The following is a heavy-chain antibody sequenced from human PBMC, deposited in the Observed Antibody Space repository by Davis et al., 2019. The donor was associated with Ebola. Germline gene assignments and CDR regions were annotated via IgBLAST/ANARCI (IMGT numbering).Heavy chain of an antibody. V-gene: IGHV1-69*13. CDR2: IIPIFGTA. D-gene: IGHD3-22*01. CDR1: GGTFSSYA. Sequence: SVKISCKASGGTFSSYAISWVRQAPGQGLEWMGGIIPIFGTANYGQKFQGRVTITADESTSTAYMELSSLRSEDTAVYYCARGMSSGYVDWGQGTLVTVSS. CDR3: ARGMSSGYVD. J-gene: IGHJ4*02.